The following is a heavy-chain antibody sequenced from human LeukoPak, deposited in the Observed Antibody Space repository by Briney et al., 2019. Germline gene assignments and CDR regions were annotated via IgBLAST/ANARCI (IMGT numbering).Heavy chain of an antibody. D-gene: IGHD1-1*01. CDR2: INPSGGST. J-gene: IGHJ4*02. V-gene: IGHV1-46*01. CDR3: ATWSPDDTFDY. CDR1: GYTFTSYY. Sequence: ASVEVSCKASGYTFTSYYMHWVRQAPGQGLEWMGIINPSGGSTSYAQKFQGRVTMTRDTSTSTVYMELSSLRSEDTAVYYCATWSPDDTFDYWGQGTLVTVSS.